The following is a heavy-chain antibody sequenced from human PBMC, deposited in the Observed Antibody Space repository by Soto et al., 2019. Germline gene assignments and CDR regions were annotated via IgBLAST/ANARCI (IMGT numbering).Heavy chain of an antibody. CDR2: IYYSGST. CDR1: GGSISSGGYY. J-gene: IGHJ5*02. V-gene: IGHV4-31*03. Sequence: SETLSLTCTVSGGSISSGGYYWSWIRQHPGKGLEWIGYIYYSGSTYYNPSLKSRVTISVDTSKNQFSLKLSSVTAADTAVYYCARGGDYYGSGSYWFDPWCQGTLVTVSS. CDR3: ARGGDYYGSGSYWFDP. D-gene: IGHD3-10*01.